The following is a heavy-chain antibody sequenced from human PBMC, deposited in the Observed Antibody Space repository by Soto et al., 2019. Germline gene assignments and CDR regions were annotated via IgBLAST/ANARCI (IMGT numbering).Heavy chain of an antibody. CDR3: ATISSGWQNWFDP. Sequence: ASVKVSCKASGYTFTSYAMHWVRQAPGQRLEWMGWINAGNGNTKYSQKFQGRVTITRDTSTDTAYMELSSLRSEDTAVYYCATISSGWQNWFDPWGQGTLVTVSS. J-gene: IGHJ5*02. CDR2: INAGNGNT. CDR1: GYTFTSYA. D-gene: IGHD6-19*01. V-gene: IGHV1-3*01.